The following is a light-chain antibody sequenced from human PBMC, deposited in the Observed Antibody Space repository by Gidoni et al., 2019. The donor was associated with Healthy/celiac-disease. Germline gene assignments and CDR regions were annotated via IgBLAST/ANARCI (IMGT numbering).Light chain of an antibody. J-gene: IGKJ4*01. Sequence: DVVITESPHYMHITLGQPASISCRSSQSLIYGDRNIYLNWFQQRPGQTPRRLMYKFSNLDSCVPDRFSGSGSGTDFTLKISRVEAEDVGVYYCMQCTHWLRPTFGGGTKVEIK. V-gene: IGKV2-30*01. CDR1: QSLIYGDRNIY. CDR3: MQCTHWLRPT. CDR2: KFS.